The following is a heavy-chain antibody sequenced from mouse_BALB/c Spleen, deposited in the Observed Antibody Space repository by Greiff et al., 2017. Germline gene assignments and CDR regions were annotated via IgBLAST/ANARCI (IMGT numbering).Heavy chain of an antibody. V-gene: IGHV14-3*02. Sequence: VQLQQSGAELVKPGASVKLSCTASGFNIKDSYMHWVKQRPEQGLEWIGRIDPANGNTKYDPKFQGKATITADTSSNTAYLQLSSLTSEDTAVYYCARSGTYGYCLAWFAYWGQGTLVTVSA. CDR2: IDPANGNT. J-gene: IGHJ3*01. CDR1: GFNIKDSY. D-gene: IGHD2-2*01. CDR3: ARSGTYGYCLAWFAY.